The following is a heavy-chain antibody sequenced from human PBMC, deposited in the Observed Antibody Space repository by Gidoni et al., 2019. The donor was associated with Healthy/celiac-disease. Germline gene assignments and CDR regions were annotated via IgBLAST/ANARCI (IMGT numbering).Heavy chain of an antibody. CDR3: ARDRDIRGYLYFSFGMDV. J-gene: IGHJ6*02. V-gene: IGHV3-33*01. CDR1: GFTFSSYG. D-gene: IGHD3-10*01. Sequence: QVQLVESGGGVVQPGRSLRLSCAASGFTFSSYGMHWVRQAPGKGLEWVAVIWYDGSNKYYADSVKGRFTISRDNSKNTLYLQMNSLRAEDTAVYYCARDRDIRGYLYFSFGMDVWGQGTTVTVSS. CDR2: IWYDGSNK.